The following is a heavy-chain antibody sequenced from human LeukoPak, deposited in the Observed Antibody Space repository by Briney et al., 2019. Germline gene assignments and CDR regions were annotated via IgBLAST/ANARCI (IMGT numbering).Heavy chain of an antibody. CDR1: GESLNSYY. CDR2: IYESGST. J-gene: IGHJ4*02. D-gene: IGHD2-15*01. CDR3: ARGAWATRLGS. V-gene: IGHV4-34*01. Sequence: SETLSLTCAVYGESLNSYYWSWIRQPPGKGLEWIGEIYESGSTEYNPSLKSRVTISMVPSKQQFSLSLTSVTAAGTAVYYCARGAWATRLGSWGLGTPVIVSS.